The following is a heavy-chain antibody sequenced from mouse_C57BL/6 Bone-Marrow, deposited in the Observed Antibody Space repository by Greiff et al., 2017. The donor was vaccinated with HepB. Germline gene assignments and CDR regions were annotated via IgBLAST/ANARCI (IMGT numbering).Heavy chain of an antibody. V-gene: IGHV5-2*01. J-gene: IGHJ1*03. CDR2: INSDGGST. D-gene: IGHD1-1*01. CDR1: EYEFPSHD. Sequence: EVQVVESGGGLVQPGESLKLSCESYEYEFPSHDMSWVRQTPEKGLELVATINSDGGSTYYPASMERRFNISRNNTTKTLYLQMSSLRSEDTALYYGTRHRTTVGYFDVWGTGTTVTVSS. CDR3: TRHRTTVGYFDV.